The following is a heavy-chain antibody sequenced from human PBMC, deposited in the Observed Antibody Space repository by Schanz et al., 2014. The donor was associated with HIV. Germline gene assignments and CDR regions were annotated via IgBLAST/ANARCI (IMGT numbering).Heavy chain of an antibody. J-gene: IGHJ4*02. CDR1: GGPFSHAY. CDR2: ITHAGTS. CDR3: ARGPWAGSGSYPLDY. Sequence: QVQLQQWGAGLLKPSETLSLTCAVYGGPFSHAYWSWIRQPPGMGLEWLGEITHAGTSNYNPSLKSRVSMSVDTSKNQFSLKLNSATAADTATYYCARGPWAGSGSYPLDYWGQGTLVTVSS. V-gene: IGHV4-34*01. D-gene: IGHD3-10*01.